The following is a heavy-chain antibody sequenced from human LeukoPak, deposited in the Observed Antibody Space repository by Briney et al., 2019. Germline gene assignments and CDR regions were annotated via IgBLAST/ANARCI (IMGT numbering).Heavy chain of an antibody. CDR1: GFTFANYA. CDR2: ISGSGFSA. J-gene: IGHJ4*02. V-gene: IGHV3-23*01. Sequence: PGGSLRLSCAASGFTFANYAMNWVRQAPGKGLEWVSLISGSGFSAYYADSVKGRFTISRDNSKNTLYLQMNSLRAEDTAVYYCARREDSYGQELDYWGQGTLVTVSS. CDR3: ARREDSYGQELDY. D-gene: IGHD5-18*01.